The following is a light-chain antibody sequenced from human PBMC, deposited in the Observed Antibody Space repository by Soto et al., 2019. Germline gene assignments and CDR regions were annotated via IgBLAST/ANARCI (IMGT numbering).Light chain of an antibody. CDR3: VQALQSPPWT. CDR1: QTLLHGNGYNY. V-gene: IGKV2-28*01. J-gene: IGKJ1*01. CDR2: LGS. Sequence: IALTQSPLSLPVTPGEPASISCRSSQTLLHGNGYNYLDWYLQKPGQSPQLLIYLGSNRASGVPDRFSGSGSGTDFTLKISRVEAEDVGVYYCVQALQSPPWTFGQGTKVEIK.